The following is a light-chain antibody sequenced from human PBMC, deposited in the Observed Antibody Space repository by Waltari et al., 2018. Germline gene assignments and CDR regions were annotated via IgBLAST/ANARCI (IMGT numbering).Light chain of an antibody. V-gene: IGLV2-14*03. CDR1: SSDIGGYNF. J-gene: IGLJ3*02. CDR3: TSYTSRGALL. CDR2: DVI. Sequence: HSALTQPASVSGSPGQSITISCTGSSSDIGGYNFVSWYQQHPGKAPKPMIYDVINRPSWISYRFSGSKSGNTASLTISGLLADDEAHYYCTSYTSRGALLFGGGTEVTVL.